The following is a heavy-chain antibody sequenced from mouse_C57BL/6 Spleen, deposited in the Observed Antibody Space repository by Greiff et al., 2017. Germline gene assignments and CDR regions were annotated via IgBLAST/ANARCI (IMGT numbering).Heavy chain of an antibody. Sequence: VQLQQSGAELMKPGASVKLSCKATGYTFTGYWIEWVKQRPGHGLEWIGEILPGSGSTNYNEKFKGKATFTADTSSNTAYMQLSSLTTENSAIYYCARRGYYGSSSYWYFDVWGTGTTVTVSS. CDR3: ARRGYYGSSSYWYFDV. CDR2: ILPGSGST. CDR1: GYTFTGYW. V-gene: IGHV1-9*01. J-gene: IGHJ1*03. D-gene: IGHD1-1*01.